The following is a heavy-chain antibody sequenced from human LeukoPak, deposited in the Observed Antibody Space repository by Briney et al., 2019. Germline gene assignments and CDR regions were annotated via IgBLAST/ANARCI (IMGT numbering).Heavy chain of an antibody. V-gene: IGHV4-4*09. CDR1: GGSVSSYY. Sequence: SETLSLTCTVSGGSVSSYYWSWIRQPPGQGLEWIGYIYSSESTSYNPSLESRVTMSVDTSKNQFFLKLSSVTAADTAVYYCAREDGSGSYMYWGQGTLVTVSS. D-gene: IGHD3-10*01. CDR2: IYSSEST. CDR3: AREDGSGSYMY. J-gene: IGHJ4*02.